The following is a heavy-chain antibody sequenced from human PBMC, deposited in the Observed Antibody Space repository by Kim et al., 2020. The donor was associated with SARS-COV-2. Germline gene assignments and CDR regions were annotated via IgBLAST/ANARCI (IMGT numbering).Heavy chain of an antibody. V-gene: IGHV4-34*01. J-gene: IGHJ4*02. D-gene: IGHD3-3*01. CDR1: GGSFSNYY. Sequence: SETLSLTCAVYGGSFSNYYWSWIRQPPGKGLEWIGEINHSGSTKYNPSLKSRVTISVDTSKNQFSLKLSSVTAADTAVYYCARGHYDFWGGYIRSFDYWGQGTLVTVSS. CDR2: INHSGST. CDR3: ARGHYDFWGGYIRSFDY.